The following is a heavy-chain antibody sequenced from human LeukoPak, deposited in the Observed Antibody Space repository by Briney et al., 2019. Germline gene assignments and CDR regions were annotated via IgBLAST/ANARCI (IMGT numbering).Heavy chain of an antibody. Sequence: SETLSLTCTVSGGSISSYYWSWIRQPPGKGLEWIGYIYYSGSTNYNPSLKSRVTISVDTSKNQFSLKLSSVTAADTAVYYCARNDVDTAFFDYWGQGTLVTVSS. CDR2: IYYSGST. D-gene: IGHD5-18*01. J-gene: IGHJ4*02. CDR3: ARNDVDTAFFDY. CDR1: GGSISSYY. V-gene: IGHV4-59*01.